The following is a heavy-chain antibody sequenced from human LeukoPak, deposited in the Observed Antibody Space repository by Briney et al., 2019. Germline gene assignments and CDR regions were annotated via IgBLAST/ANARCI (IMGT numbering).Heavy chain of an antibody. CDR2: ISSSGSTI. D-gene: IGHD3-3*01. CDR3: ARGYYVDY. CDR1: RFTFRIYE. V-gene: IGHV3-48*03. J-gene: IGHJ4*02. Sequence: GGSLRLSCAASRFTFRIYEMNWVRQAPGKGLEWVSYISSSGSTIYYADSVKGRFTISRDNAKDPLYLQMSSLRAEDTAVYYCARGYYVDYWGQGTLVTVSS.